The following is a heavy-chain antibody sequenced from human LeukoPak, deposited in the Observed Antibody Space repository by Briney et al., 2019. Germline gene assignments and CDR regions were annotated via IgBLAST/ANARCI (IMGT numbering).Heavy chain of an antibody. J-gene: IGHJ6*03. CDR3: ARGIAAAGTYYYYYMDV. CDR1: GFTFSDYY. V-gene: IGHV3-11*01. Sequence: GSLRLSCAASGFTFSDYYMSWIRQAPGKGLEWVSYISSSGSTIYYADSVKGRFTISRDNAKNSLYLQMNSLRAEDTAVYYCARGIAAAGTYYYYYMDVWGKGTTVTISS. CDR2: ISSSGSTI. D-gene: IGHD6-13*01.